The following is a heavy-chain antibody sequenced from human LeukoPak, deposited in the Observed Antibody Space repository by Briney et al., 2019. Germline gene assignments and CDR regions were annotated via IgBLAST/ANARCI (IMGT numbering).Heavy chain of an antibody. Sequence: SQTLSLTCAVYGGSFSGYYWSWIRQPPGKGLEWIGEINHSGSTNYNPSLKSRVTISEDTSKNQFSLKLSSVTAADTAVYYCARGKYYDFWSGYYTGMGHYYMDVWGKGTTVTVSS. CDR2: INHSGST. J-gene: IGHJ6*03. CDR3: ARGKYYDFWSGYYTGMGHYYMDV. V-gene: IGHV4-34*01. CDR1: GGSFSGYY. D-gene: IGHD3-3*01.